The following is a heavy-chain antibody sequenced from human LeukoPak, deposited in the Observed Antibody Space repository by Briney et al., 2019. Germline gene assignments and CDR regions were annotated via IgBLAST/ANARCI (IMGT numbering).Heavy chain of an antibody. D-gene: IGHD6-25*01. Sequence: GASVKVSCKVSGYTLTELSMHWVRQAPGKGLEWMGGFDPEDGETIYAQRFQGRVTITEDTSTDTAYMELSSLRSEDTAVYYCATSRLPMDYWGQGTLVTVSS. CDR2: FDPEDGET. CDR1: GYTLTELS. V-gene: IGHV1-24*01. J-gene: IGHJ4*02. CDR3: ATSRLPMDY.